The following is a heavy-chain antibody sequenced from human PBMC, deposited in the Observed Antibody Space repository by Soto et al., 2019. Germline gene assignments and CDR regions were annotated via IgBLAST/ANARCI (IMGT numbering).Heavy chain of an antibody. CDR1: GFTFSTYA. V-gene: IGHV3-23*01. D-gene: IGHD5-12*01. J-gene: IGHJ4*02. CDR2: INSNGGST. CDR3: VNRGGPYERMDY. Sequence: EVRLLESGGGLVQPGRSLRLSCAASGFTFSTYAMSWVRQAPGKGLEWVSSINSNGGSTYYANSVKGRFTISRDNSEKMLFLQMDSLRAEDMAVYYCVNRGGPYERMDYWGQGTLVTVSS.